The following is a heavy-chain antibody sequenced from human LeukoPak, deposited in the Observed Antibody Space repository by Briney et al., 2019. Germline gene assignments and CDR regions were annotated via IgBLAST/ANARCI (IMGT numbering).Heavy chain of an antibody. CDR3: ARLGSIAAAGTPDY. D-gene: IGHD6-13*01. CDR2: ISGSTTYT. V-gene: IGHV3-21*05. J-gene: IGHJ4*02. Sequence: GGSLRLSCAASGFTFNSYAMSWVRQAPGKGLEWVSYISGSTTYTTYADSVKGRFTISRDNAKNSLYLQMNSLRGEDTAVYYCARLGSIAAAGTPDYWGQGTLVTVSS. CDR1: GFTFNSYA.